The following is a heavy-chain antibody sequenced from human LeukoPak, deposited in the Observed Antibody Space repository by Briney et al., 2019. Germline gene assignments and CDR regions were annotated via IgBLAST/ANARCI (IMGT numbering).Heavy chain of an antibody. Sequence: PGGSLRLSCTASGFTFSSYTMTCVRQAPGKGLEYISVTYSSGTTYYADSVRDRFTISRDNSRNTLYLQMNSLRPEDTAVYYCAREPTYSSSLDYWGQGTLVTVSS. CDR2: TYSSGTT. CDR3: AREPTYSSSLDY. V-gene: IGHV3-53*01. CDR1: GFTFSSYT. J-gene: IGHJ4*02. D-gene: IGHD6-6*01.